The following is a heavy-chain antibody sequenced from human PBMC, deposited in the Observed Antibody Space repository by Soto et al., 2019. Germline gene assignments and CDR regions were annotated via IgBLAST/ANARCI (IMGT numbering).Heavy chain of an antibody. Sequence: GESLKISCKGSGYTFTDYWIGWVRQLPGKGLECMGIIYPGDSDTRYSPSFQGHVTITVDKSTSTAYLQWNTLKASDTAMYYCARHVSNCPYYYHAMVVLYQEATVTASS. CDR3: ARHVSNCPYYYHAMVV. D-gene: IGHD4-4*01. CDR1: GYTFTDYW. J-gene: IGHJ6*02. CDR2: IYPGDSDT. V-gene: IGHV5-51*01.